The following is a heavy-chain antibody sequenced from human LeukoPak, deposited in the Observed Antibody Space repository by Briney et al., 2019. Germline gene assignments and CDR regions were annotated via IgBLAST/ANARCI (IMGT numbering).Heavy chain of an antibody. J-gene: IGHJ4*02. Sequence: GGSMRLSCAASGFIFTDYWMHWVRQAPGKELVWVARIRGDGRATTYADSVKGRFTISRDNSKNSLSLQMNSLRAEDTALYYCAKDGKNYFDYWGQGTLVTVSS. D-gene: IGHD1-26*01. CDR2: IRGDGRAT. V-gene: IGHV3-74*03. CDR1: GFIFTDYW. CDR3: AKDGKNYFDY.